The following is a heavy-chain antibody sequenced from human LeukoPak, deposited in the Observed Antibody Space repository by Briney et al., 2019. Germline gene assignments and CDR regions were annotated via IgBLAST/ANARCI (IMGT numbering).Heavy chain of an antibody. J-gene: IGHJ5*02. V-gene: IGHV4-39*07. D-gene: IGHD6-13*01. CDR2: IFNSGST. CDR1: GGSISSSKYY. Sequence: PSETLSLTCIVSGGSISSSKYYWGWIRQPPGKGLEWIGTIFNSGSTHYNPSLKSRVTISVDTSKNQFSLKLSSVTAADTAVYYCAKGHPRRATNSSYSSSLSPRFDPWGQGTLVTVSS. CDR3: AKGHPRRATNSSYSSSLSPRFDP.